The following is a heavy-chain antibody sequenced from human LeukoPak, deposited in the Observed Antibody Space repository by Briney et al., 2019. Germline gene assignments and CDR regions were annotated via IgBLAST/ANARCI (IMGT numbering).Heavy chain of an antibody. D-gene: IGHD2-2*01. Sequence: ASVKVSCKASGYSFTSYGISWVRQAPGQGLGWMGWISAYNGNTNYAQKLQGRVTMTTDSSTRTAYMELRSLRSDDTAVYYCARAQYCSSPSCFAYYYYGMDVWGQGTTVTVSS. J-gene: IGHJ6*02. CDR1: GYSFTSYG. CDR2: ISAYNGNT. V-gene: IGHV1-18*01. CDR3: ARAQYCSSPSCFAYYYYGMDV.